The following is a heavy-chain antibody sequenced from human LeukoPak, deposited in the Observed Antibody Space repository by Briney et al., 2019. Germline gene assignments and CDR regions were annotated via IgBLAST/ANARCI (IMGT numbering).Heavy chain of an antibody. V-gene: IGHV4-34*01. Sequence: PSETLSFTCAVYGGSFSGYYWSWIRQPPGKGLEWIGEINHSRSTNYNPSLKSRVTISVDTSKNQFSLKLSSVTAADTAVYYCARTVIAAAGTWWFDPWGQGTLVTVSS. J-gene: IGHJ5*02. D-gene: IGHD6-13*01. CDR1: GGSFSGYY. CDR2: INHSRST. CDR3: ARTVIAAAGTWWFDP.